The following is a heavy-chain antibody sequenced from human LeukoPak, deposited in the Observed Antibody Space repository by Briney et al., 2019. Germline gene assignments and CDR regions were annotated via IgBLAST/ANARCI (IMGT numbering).Heavy chain of an antibody. CDR2: IYNSEFS. V-gene: IGHV4-30-4*08. J-gene: IGHJ6*03. CDR1: GGSISSGDYY. Sequence: PSETLSLTCTVSGGSISSGDYYWSWIRQPPGKGLEWIGYIYNSEFSHYNPSLKSRLTLSLDTSKNQFSLKLNSVTPEDTAVYYCARDNFWSGYYTGFYYYYMDVWGKGTTVTVSS. D-gene: IGHD3-3*01. CDR3: ARDNFWSGYYTGFYYYYMDV.